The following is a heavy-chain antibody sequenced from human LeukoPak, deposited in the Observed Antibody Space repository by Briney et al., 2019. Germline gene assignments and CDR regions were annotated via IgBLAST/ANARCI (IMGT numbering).Heavy chain of an antibody. J-gene: IGHJ5*02. CDR2: IYSGGST. CDR1: GFTVSSNY. CDR3: ARDHYYDSSGYFWFDP. Sequence: PGGTLRLSCAASGFTVSSNYMSWVRQAPGKGLEWVSVIYSGGSTYYADSVKGRFTISRDNSKNTLYLQMNSLRAEGTAVYYCARDHYYDSSGYFWFDPWGQGTLVTVSS. D-gene: IGHD3-22*01. V-gene: IGHV3-53*01.